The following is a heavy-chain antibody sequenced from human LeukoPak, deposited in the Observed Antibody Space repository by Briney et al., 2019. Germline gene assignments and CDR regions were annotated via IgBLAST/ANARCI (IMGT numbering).Heavy chain of an antibody. J-gene: IGHJ4*02. CDR3: ARGLDSRKLGD. V-gene: IGHV4-31*03. D-gene: IGHD3-22*01. CDR1: GASFNSDDQY. Sequence: SQTLSLTCTVSGASFNSDDQYWNWIRQSPGKGLEWIGSIHPSGMLYNNPSLESRVTMSRDTSKNQFSLNLNSVTAADTAVYLCARGLDSRKLGDWGQGILVTVSS. CDR2: IHPSGML.